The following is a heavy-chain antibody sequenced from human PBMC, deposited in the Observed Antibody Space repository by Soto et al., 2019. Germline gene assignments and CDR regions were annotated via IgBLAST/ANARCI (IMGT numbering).Heavy chain of an antibody. CDR3: ARDRGGYCSGGSCYSEYFQH. CDR1: GFTFSSYS. V-gene: IGHV3-21*01. D-gene: IGHD2-15*01. CDR2: ISSSSSYI. Sequence: GSLRLSCAASGFTFSSYSMNWVRQAPGKGLEWVSSISSSSSYIYYADSVKGRFTISRDNAKNSLYLQMNSLRAEDTAVYYCARDRGGYCSGGSCYSEYFQHWGQGTLVTVSS. J-gene: IGHJ1*01.